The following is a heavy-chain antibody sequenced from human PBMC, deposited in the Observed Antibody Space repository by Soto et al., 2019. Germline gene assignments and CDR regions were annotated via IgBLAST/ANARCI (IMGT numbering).Heavy chain of an antibody. CDR3: ARSRDLPYYYGSGSYSYFFDY. CDR2: IYYSGST. D-gene: IGHD3-10*01. Sequence: SETLSLTCTVSGGSISSGGYYWSWIRQPPGRGLEWIGFIYYSGSTNYNPSLKSRVTISVDTSKNQLSLKLSSVTAADTAVYYCARSRDLPYYYGSGSYSYFFDYWGQGTLVTVSS. V-gene: IGHV4-61*08. CDR1: GGSISSGGYY. J-gene: IGHJ4*02.